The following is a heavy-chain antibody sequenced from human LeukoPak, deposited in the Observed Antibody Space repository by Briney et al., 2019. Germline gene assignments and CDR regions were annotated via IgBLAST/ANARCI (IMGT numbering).Heavy chain of an antibody. V-gene: IGHV3-48*01. J-gene: IGHJ4*02. CDR2: ISSSSSSTI. Sequence: SGGSLRLSCAASGFTFSSYSMNWVRQAPGKGLEWVSYISSSSSSTIYYADSVKGRFTISRDNAKNSLYLQMNSLRAEDTAVYYCARGDGYFDWLPALHFDYWGQGTLVTVSS. CDR1: GFTFSSYS. CDR3: ARGDGYFDWLPALHFDY. D-gene: IGHD3-9*01.